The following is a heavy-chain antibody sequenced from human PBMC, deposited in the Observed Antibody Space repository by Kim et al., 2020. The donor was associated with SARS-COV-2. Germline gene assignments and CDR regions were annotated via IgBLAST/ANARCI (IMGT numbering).Heavy chain of an antibody. V-gene: IGHV1-69*13. CDR1: GGTFSSYA. J-gene: IGHJ6*02. CDR3: AGEGSGGCSGGSCYSANYYYGMDV. D-gene: IGHD2-15*01. CDR2: IIPIFGTA. Sequence: SVKVSCKASGGTFSSYAISWVRQAPGQGLEWMGGIIPIFGTANYAQKFQGRVTITADESTSTAYMELSSLRSEDTAVYYCAGEGSGGCSGGSCYSANYYYGMDVWGQGTTVTVSS.